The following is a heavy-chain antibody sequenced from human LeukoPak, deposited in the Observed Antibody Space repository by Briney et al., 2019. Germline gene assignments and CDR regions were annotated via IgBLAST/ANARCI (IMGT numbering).Heavy chain of an antibody. J-gene: IGHJ4*02. V-gene: IGHV3-21*01. CDR2: ISSSSSYI. CDR1: GFTFSSYS. Sequence: GGSLRLSCAASGFTFSSYSMNWVRQAPGKGLEWVSSISSSSSYIYYSYSVNGRFTISRDNANNSLYLQMTSLRAEDTAVYYCARASSLYSYGPWWGQGTLVTVSS. CDR3: ARASSLYSYGPW. D-gene: IGHD5-18*01.